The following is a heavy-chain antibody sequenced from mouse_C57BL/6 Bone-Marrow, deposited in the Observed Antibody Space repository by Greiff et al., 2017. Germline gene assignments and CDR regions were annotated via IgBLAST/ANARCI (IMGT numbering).Heavy chain of an antibody. D-gene: IGHD5-1*01. CDR1: GYTFTTYP. CDR3: ARSSTFFYYFDY. Sequence: VHLVESGAELVKPGASVKMSCKASGYTFTTYPIEWMKQNHGKSLEWIGNFHPYNDDTKYNEKFKGKATLTVEKSSNTVYLELSRLTSDDSAVYYCARSSTFFYYFDYWGQGTTLTGSS. CDR2: FHPYNDDT. V-gene: IGHV1-47*01. J-gene: IGHJ2*01.